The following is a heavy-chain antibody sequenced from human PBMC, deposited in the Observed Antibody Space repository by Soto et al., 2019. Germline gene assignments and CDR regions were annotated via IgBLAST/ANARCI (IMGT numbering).Heavy chain of an antibody. CDR2: INPNSGGT. CDR1: GYTFTGYY. CDR3: AVVSQWLAGYDYYVKDV. J-gene: IGHJ6*02. Sequence: ASVKVSCKDSGYTFTGYYMHWVRPAPGQGLEWMGWINPNSGGTNYAQKFQGRVTMTRDTSISTAYMELSRLRSDDTAVYYCAVVSQWLAGYDYYVKDVSGQRTTVIVSS. V-gene: IGHV1-2*02. D-gene: IGHD6-19*01.